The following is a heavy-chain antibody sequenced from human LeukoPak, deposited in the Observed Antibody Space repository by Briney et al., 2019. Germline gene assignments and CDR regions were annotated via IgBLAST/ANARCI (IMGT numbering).Heavy chain of an antibody. V-gene: IGHV1-2*02. D-gene: IGHD1-1*01. Sequence: GASVKVSCTTSGYTFTGFYIHWVRQAPAQGLKWMGWIDPNSGDTGYSQLFQGRVTMTRDTSINTAYLEINNLRFDDTAVYYCVSHHWTTLTMGDYWGQGTLVTVSS. J-gene: IGHJ4*02. CDR3: VSHHWTTLTMGDY. CDR2: IDPNSGDT. CDR1: GYTFTGFY.